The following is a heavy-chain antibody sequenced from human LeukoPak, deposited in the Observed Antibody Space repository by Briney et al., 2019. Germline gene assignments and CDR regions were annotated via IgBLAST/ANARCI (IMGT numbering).Heavy chain of an antibody. V-gene: IGHV4-39*01. D-gene: IGHD3-3*01. J-gene: IGHJ6*02. CDR1: GGSISSITSLTYY. CDR3: ASRHDFWSGFGYYYYGMDV. CDR2: VHYSGST. Sequence: SETLSLTCIVSGGSISSITSLTYYWNWIRQSPGTGLEWIGSVHYSGSTYYNPSLKSRVTISVDTSKNQFSLKLSSVTAADTAVYYCASRHDFWSGFGYYYYGMDVWGQGTTVTVSS.